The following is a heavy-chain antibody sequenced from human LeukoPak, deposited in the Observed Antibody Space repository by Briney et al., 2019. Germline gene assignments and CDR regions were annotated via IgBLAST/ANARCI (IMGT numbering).Heavy chain of an antibody. Sequence: GASVKVSCKSSGDTFSSSTINWVRQMPGKGLEWMGIIYPGDSDTRYSPSFQGQVTISADKSISTAYLQWSSLKASDTAMCYCARQPLGDYYDSSGYHYYFDYWGQGTLVTVSS. D-gene: IGHD3-22*01. CDR1: GDTFSSST. J-gene: IGHJ4*02. V-gene: IGHV5-51*01. CDR2: IYPGDSDT. CDR3: ARQPLGDYYDSSGYHYYFDY.